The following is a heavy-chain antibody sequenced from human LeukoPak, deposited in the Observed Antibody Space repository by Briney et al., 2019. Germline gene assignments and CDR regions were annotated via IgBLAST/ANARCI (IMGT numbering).Heavy chain of an antibody. Sequence: ASVKVSCKASGYTFTGYYMHWVRQAPGQGLEWMGWINPNSGGTNYAQKFQGRVTMTRDTSISTAYMEPSRLRSDDTAVYYCARVRRYSSGWYPNFDYWGQGTLVTVSS. D-gene: IGHD6-19*01. CDR1: GYTFTGYY. CDR3: ARVRRYSSGWYPNFDY. V-gene: IGHV1-2*02. J-gene: IGHJ4*02. CDR2: INPNSGGT.